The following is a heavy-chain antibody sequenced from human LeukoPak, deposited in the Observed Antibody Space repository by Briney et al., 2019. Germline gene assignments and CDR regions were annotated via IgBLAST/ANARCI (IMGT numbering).Heavy chain of an antibody. CDR3: ARAGYCSSTSCRSWFDP. CDR1: GYTFTSYD. J-gene: IGHJ5*02. CDR2: MNPNSGNT. V-gene: IGHV1-8*03. Sequence: ASVKVSCKASGYTFTSYDINWVRQAPGQGLEWMRWMNPNSGNTGYAQKFQGRVTITRNTSISTAYMELSSLRSEDTAVYYCARAGYCSSTSCRSWFDPWGQGTLITVSS. D-gene: IGHD2-2*03.